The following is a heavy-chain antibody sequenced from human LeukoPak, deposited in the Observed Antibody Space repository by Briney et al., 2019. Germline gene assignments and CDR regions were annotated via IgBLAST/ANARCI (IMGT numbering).Heavy chain of an antibody. V-gene: IGHV4-39*07. CDR3: ARDAPVGAFDI. CDR1: GGSISSSSYY. Sequence: PSETLSLTCTVSGGSISSSSYYWGWMRQPPGKGLGWIGSIYYSGSTYYNPSLKSRVTISVDTSTNQFSLKLSSVTAADTAVYYCARDAPVGAFDIWGQGTMVTVSS. J-gene: IGHJ3*02. CDR2: IYYSGST.